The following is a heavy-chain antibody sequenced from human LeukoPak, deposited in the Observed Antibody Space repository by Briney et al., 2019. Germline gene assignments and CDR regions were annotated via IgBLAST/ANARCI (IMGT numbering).Heavy chain of an antibody. CDR1: GFTFDDYG. Sequence: GRSLRLSCAAPGFTFDDYGMHWVRQAPGKGLEWVSAISWNSDTIGYADSVKGRFTISRDNAKTSLYLQMNSLRAEDTALYYCTAHSSGLDYWGQGTLVTVSS. CDR3: TAHSSGLDY. V-gene: IGHV3-9*01. CDR2: ISWNSDTI. D-gene: IGHD6-19*01. J-gene: IGHJ4*02.